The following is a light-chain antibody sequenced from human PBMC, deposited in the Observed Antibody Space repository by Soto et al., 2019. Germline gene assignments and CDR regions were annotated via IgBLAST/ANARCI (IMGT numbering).Light chain of an antibody. CDR1: QTVHDW. CDR3: QQVYSFPIT. CDR2: LVS. Sequence: DIQMTQSPSSVSASVGDRVTITCRASQTVHDWLAWYQQKPGKTPKLLIYLVSNLQSGDPSRFSGSGSGTEFTLTFISLQPEDFATYYCQQVYSFPITFGQGTRLEIE. V-gene: IGKV1-12*01. J-gene: IGKJ5*01.